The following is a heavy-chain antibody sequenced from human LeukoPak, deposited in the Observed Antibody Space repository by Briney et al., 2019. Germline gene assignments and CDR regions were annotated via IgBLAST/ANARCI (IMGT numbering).Heavy chain of an antibody. J-gene: IGHJ6*02. CDR2: IYYSGST. CDR1: GGSISSYY. D-gene: IGHD5-18*01. CDR3: ASTTRGYSYGSRYYYYGMDV. V-gene: IGHV4-59*01. Sequence: SETLSLTCTVSGGSISSYYWSWIRQPPGKGLEWIGYIYYSGSTNYNPSLKSRVTISVDTSKNQFSLKLSSVTAADTAVYYCASTTRGYSYGSRYYYYGMDVWGQGTTVTVFS.